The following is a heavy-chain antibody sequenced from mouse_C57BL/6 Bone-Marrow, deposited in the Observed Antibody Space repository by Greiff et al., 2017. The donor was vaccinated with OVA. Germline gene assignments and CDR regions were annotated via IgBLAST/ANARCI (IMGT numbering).Heavy chain of an antibody. D-gene: IGHD1-3*01. Sequence: EVNLVESGPVLVKPGASVKMSCKASGYTFTDYYMNWVKQSHGKSLEWIGVINPYNGGTSYNQKFKGKATLTVDKSSSTAYMELNSLTSEDSAVYYCSRIKGGYYFDYWGQGTTLTVSS. CDR3: SRIKGGYYFDY. CDR2: INPYNGGT. CDR1: GYTFTDYY. J-gene: IGHJ2*01. V-gene: IGHV1-19*01.